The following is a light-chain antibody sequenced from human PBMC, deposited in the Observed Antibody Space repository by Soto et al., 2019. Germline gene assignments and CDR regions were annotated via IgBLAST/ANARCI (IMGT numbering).Light chain of an antibody. Sequence: EVVLTQSQVTLSLSTVERATLSCMASQSFRGLLAWYQQKPGQAPRLLIYDAYNRATGIPPRFSGSGSGTDLTLTISSLEPEDSALSYCQQRHMGPITFGQGTRLEIK. CDR2: DAY. J-gene: IGKJ5*01. CDR3: QQRHMGPIT. CDR1: QSFRGL. V-gene: IGKV3-11*01.